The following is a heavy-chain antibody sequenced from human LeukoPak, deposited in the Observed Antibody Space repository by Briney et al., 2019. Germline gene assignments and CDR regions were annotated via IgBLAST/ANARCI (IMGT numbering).Heavy chain of an antibody. J-gene: IGHJ4*02. CDR1: GGSISSGSYY. CDR2: IYTSGST. CDR3: ARSTWFGELYDY. D-gene: IGHD3-10*01. V-gene: IGHV4-61*02. Sequence: SETLSLTCTVSGGSISSGSYYWSWIRQPAGKGLEWIGRIYTSGSTNYNPSLKSRVTISVDASKNQFSLKLSSVTAADTAVYYCARSTWFGELYDYWGQGTLVTVSS.